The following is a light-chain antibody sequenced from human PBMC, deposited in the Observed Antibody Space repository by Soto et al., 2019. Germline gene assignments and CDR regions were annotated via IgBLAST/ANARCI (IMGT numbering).Light chain of an antibody. Sequence: QSVLTQSPSASASLGASVKLTCSQSSGHSNYAIAWHQQLPEKGPRYLMKVNSDGSHSKGDGIPDRFSGSSSGAERYLTISSLQSEDEADYYCQTWDTGIVLFGGGTKVTVL. CDR2: VNSDGSH. J-gene: IGLJ2*01. CDR3: QTWDTGIVL. V-gene: IGLV4-69*01. CDR1: SGHSNYA.